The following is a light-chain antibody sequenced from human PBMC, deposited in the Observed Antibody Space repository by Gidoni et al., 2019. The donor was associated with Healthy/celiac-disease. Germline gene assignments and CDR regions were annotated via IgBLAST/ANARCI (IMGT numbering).Light chain of an antibody. V-gene: IGKV3-11*01. CDR2: DAS. CDR1: QSVSSY. J-gene: IGKJ4*01. CDR3: QQRSNWPSLT. Sequence: EIVFTQSPATLSLSPGERATLSCRASQSVSSYLAWYQQKPGQAPRLLIYDASNRATGIPARFSGSGYGTDFTLTISSLEPEDFAVYYCQQRSNWPSLTFGGGTKVEIK.